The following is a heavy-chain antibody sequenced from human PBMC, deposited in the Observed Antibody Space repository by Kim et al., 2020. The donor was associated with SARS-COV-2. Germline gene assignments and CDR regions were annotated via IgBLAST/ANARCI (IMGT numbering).Heavy chain of an antibody. CDR3: AKGITMVRGVIPQLYYYGRDV. V-gene: IGHV3-23*01. D-gene: IGHD3-10*01. Sequence: GGSLRLSCAASGFTSSSYAMSWVRQAPGKGLEWVSVIRGSGGSTYYADSVKGRFTISRDNSKNTLYLQMNSLRAEDTAVYYCAKGITMVRGVIPQLYYYGRDVWGQGTTVTVS. CDR1: GFTSSSYA. CDR2: IRGSGGST. J-gene: IGHJ6*02.